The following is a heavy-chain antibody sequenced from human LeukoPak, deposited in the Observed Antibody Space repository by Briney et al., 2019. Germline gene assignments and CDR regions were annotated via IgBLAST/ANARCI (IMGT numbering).Heavy chain of an antibody. CDR2: ISSSSSTI. V-gene: IGHV3-48*01. CDR3: ARGDYGDYARFDP. J-gene: IGHJ5*02. D-gene: IGHD4-17*01. Sequence: PGGSLRLSCAASGFTFSSYSMNWVRQAPGKGLEWVSYISSSSSTIYYADSVKGRFTISRDNAKNSLYLQMNSLRAEDTAVYYCARGDYGDYARFDPWGQGTLVTVSS. CDR1: GFTFSSYS.